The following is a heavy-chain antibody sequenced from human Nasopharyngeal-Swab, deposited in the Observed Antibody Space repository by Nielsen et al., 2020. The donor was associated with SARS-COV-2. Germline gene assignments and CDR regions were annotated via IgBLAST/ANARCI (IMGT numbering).Heavy chain of an antibody. V-gene: IGHV3-73*01. D-gene: IGHD6-6*01. CDR2: IRSKANSYAT. Sequence: GGPLRLSCAAPGFTSSGSVMHWARQASGKGLEWVGRIRSKANSYATAYAASVKGRFTISRDDSKNTAYLQMNSLKTEDTAVYCCTSLEYSSSSGAGAYYYYYMDVWGKGTTVTVSS. CDR1: GFTSSGSV. J-gene: IGHJ6*03. CDR3: TSLEYSSSSGAGAYYYYYMDV.